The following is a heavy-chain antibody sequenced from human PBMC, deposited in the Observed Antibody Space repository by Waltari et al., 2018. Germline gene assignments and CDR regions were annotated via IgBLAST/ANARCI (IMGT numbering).Heavy chain of an antibody. D-gene: IGHD1-26*01. J-gene: IGHJ4*02. CDR1: GFPLSSYR. V-gene: IGHV3-33*01. CDR2: IWHDGSNP. Sequence: QVQLVESGGGVVQPGRSLRLSCAASGFPLSSYRMHWVRQAPGKGLEWVAVIWHDGSNPNYADSVKGRFTISRDNSKNTLYLQLNSLRAEDTAVYYCARDKWELNYWGQGTLVTVSS. CDR3: ARDKWELNY.